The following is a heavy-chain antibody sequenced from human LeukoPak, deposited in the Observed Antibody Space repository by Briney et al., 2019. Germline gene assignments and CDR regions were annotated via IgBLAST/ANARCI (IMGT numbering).Heavy chain of an antibody. D-gene: IGHD3-3*01. Sequence: SVKVSCKASGGTFSSYAISWVRQAPGQGLEWMGRIIPILGIPNYPQKFQGRVTITADKSTSTAYMELTSLRSEDTAVYYCARGPPIITNRLWGPPKGPDYWGRGTLVTVSS. V-gene: IGHV1-69*04. CDR1: GGTFSSYA. CDR3: ARGPPIITNRLWGPPKGPDY. CDR2: IIPILGIP. J-gene: IGHJ4*02.